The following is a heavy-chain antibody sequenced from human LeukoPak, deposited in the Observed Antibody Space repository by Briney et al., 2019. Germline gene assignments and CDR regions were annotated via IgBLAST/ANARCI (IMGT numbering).Heavy chain of an antibody. CDR3: ARGKLLRNYYYGMDV. Sequence: PGGSLRLSCAASGFTFSSYWMHWVRQAPGKGLVWVSRINSDGSSTSYADSVKGRFTISRDNAKNTLYLHMNSLRAEDTAVYYCARGKLLRNYYYGMDVWGQGTTVTVSS. J-gene: IGHJ6*02. CDR2: INSDGSST. CDR1: GFTFSSYW. V-gene: IGHV3-74*01. D-gene: IGHD2-15*01.